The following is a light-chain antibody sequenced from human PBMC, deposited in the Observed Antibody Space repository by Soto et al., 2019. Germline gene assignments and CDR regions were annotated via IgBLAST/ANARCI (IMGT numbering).Light chain of an antibody. CDR3: TSYAGTYSFFYV. V-gene: IGLV2-8*01. CDR2: EVS. Sequence: QSALTQPPSASGSPGQSVTISCTGTSSDVGAYNYVSWYQQLPGKAPKLIIYEVSKRPPGVPDRFSGSKSGNTASLTVSGLQAEDEADYYCTSYAGTYSFFYVFGTGTKLTVL. CDR1: SSDVGAYNY. J-gene: IGLJ1*01.